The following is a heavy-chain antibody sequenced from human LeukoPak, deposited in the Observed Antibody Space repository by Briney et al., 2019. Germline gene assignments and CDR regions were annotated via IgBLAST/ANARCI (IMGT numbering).Heavy chain of an antibody. J-gene: IGHJ3*02. Sequence: GGSLRLSCAASGFTFSDYYMSWIRQAPGKGLEWVSSISSSSSYIYYADSVKGRFTISRDNAKNSLYLQMNSLRAEDTAVYYCAREGFVTQGLDAFDIWGQGTMVTVSS. CDR2: ISSSSSYI. V-gene: IGHV3-11*06. CDR3: AREGFVTQGLDAFDI. CDR1: GFTFSDYY. D-gene: IGHD3-10*01.